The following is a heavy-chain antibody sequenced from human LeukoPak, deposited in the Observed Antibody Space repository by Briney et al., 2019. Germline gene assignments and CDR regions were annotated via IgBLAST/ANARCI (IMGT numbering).Heavy chain of an antibody. CDR2: INPSGGST. CDR3: ARDGAPYYYDSSGYYHLEY. Sequence: ASVKVSCKASGYTFTSYYMHWVRQAPGQGLEWMGIINPSGGSTSYAQNFQGRVTMTRDMSTSTVYMELSSLRSEDTAVYYCARDGAPYYYDSSGYYHLEYWGQGTLVTVSS. D-gene: IGHD3-22*01. CDR1: GYTFTSYY. J-gene: IGHJ4*02. V-gene: IGHV1-46*01.